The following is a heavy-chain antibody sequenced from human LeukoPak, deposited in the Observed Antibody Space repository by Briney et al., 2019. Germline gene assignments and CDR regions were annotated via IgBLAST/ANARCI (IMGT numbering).Heavy chain of an antibody. CDR1: GFTFSTYE. Sequence: GGSLRLSCAASGFTFSTYEMNWVRQAPGKGLEWVSSITSSGTTMYYADSVTGRFTMSRDNARNSLYLQMNSLRAEDTAVYYCARDGLAAATLHWCFDLWGRGTLVTVSS. CDR3: ARDGLAAATLHWCFDL. V-gene: IGHV3-48*03. CDR2: ITSSGTTM. D-gene: IGHD2-15*01. J-gene: IGHJ2*01.